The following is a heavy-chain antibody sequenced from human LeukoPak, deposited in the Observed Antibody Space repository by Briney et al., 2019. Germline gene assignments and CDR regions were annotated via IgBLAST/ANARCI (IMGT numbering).Heavy chain of an antibody. Sequence: ASVKVSCKASGYNFSDYYLHWVRQAPGQGLEWMGWISPYSNGTKSAQKFQGRVTMTTDTSTTTAYMELRSLRSDDTAVYYCARGGKYYYDSSGSFYYYYMDVWGKGTTVTISS. V-gene: IGHV1-2*02. CDR1: GYNFSDYY. CDR3: ARGGKYYYDSSGSFYYYYMDV. D-gene: IGHD3-22*01. CDR2: ISPYSNGT. J-gene: IGHJ6*03.